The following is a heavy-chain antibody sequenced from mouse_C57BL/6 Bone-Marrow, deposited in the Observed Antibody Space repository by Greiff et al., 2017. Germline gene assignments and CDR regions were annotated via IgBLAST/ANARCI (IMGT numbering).Heavy chain of an antibody. Sequence: VQLQQSGAELVRPGASVKLSCTASGFNIKDDYMHWVKQRPEQGLEWIGWIDPANGDTEYASKFQGKATITADTSSNTAYLQLSSLTSEDTAVYYCTTWALLWYFDVWGTGTTVTVSS. V-gene: IGHV14-4*01. D-gene: IGHD3-1*01. CDR3: TTWALLWYFDV. J-gene: IGHJ1*03. CDR1: GFNIKDDY. CDR2: IDPANGDT.